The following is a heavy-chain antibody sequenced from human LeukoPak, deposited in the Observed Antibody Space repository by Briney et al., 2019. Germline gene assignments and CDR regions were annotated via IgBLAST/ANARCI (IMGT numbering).Heavy chain of an antibody. V-gene: IGHV3-48*04. CDR1: GFTFSSYS. J-gene: IGHJ5*02. Sequence: PGGSLRLSCAASGFTFSSYSMNWVRQAPGKGLEWVSYISSSSSTIYYADSVKGRFTISRDNTKNSLYLQMNSLRAEDTAVYYCARDCCLDNPVKRVVLGPRHWFDPWGQGTLVTVSS. CDR3: ARDCCLDNPVKRVVLGPRHWFDP. CDR2: ISSSSSTI. D-gene: IGHD1-1*01.